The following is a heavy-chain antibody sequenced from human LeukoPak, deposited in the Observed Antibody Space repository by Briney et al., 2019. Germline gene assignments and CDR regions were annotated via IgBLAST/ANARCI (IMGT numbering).Heavy chain of an antibody. D-gene: IGHD2-15*01. V-gene: IGHV1-2*02. J-gene: IGHJ5*02. CDR1: GYTFTGYY. CDR3: ARSGGYCVGTTCYSLFNWFDP. CDR2: INPDSGDT. Sequence: GASVKVSCKASGYTFTGYYIHWVRQAPGQGLEWLGWINPDSGDTDYAQKFRGRVTMTRDTSISTAYMELSRLTSDDTAVYYCARSGGYCVGTTCYSLFNWFDPWGQGALVTVSS.